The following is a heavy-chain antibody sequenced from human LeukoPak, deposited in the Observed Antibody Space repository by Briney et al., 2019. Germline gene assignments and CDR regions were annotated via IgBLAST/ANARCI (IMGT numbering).Heavy chain of an antibody. CDR2: IRYDGSNK. CDR3: AKRSAESSGYFDS. V-gene: IGHV3-30*02. CDR1: GFTFSRYG. Sequence: PGGSLRLSCAASGFTFSRYGMHWVRQAPGKGLEWVAFIRYDGSNKYYADSEKGRFTISRDNSRSTLYLQMSSLRAEDTAVYYCAKRSAESSGYFDSWGQGTLVTVSS. D-gene: IGHD6-19*01. J-gene: IGHJ4*02.